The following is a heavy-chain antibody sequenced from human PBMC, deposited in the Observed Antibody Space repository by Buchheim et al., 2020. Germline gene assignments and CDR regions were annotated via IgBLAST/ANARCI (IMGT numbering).Heavy chain of an antibody. J-gene: IGHJ4*02. CDR1: GFSFSSHW. CDR2: INEDGSTT. Sequence: EEQLEESGGGLVQPGGSLRLSCAASGFSFSSHWMHWVRQAPGKGLVWVSRINEDGSTTNYVDSVKGRFTVSRDNAKNTQYLQMNSLRVEDTAVYYCARDLHRWGQGTL. CDR3: ARDLHR. V-gene: IGHV3-74*01.